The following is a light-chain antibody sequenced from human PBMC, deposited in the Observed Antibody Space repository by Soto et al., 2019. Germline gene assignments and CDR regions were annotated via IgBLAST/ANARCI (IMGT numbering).Light chain of an antibody. CDR2: HAS. CDR1: QTISSH. J-gene: IGKJ5*01. Sequence: EVVLTQSPATLSLSPGQRATLSCRASQTISSHLAWHQQKPGQPPRLLIYHASSRATGIPPRFSGSGSGTDFTLTISSLEPEDFVFYYCQQRSDWPITFGQGTRLEIK. CDR3: QQRSDWPIT. V-gene: IGKV3-11*01.